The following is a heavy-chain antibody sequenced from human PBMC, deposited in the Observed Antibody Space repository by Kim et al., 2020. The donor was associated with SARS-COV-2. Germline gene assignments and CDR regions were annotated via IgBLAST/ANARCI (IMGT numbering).Heavy chain of an antibody. D-gene: IGHD1-26*01. Sequence: YYNPSLKSRVNISADTSKNEVSLSLTSVTAADTAVYYCARIYYPFFCLDVWGKGTSVTVS. J-gene: IGHJ6*03. CDR3: ARIYYPFFCLDV. V-gene: IGHV4-39*01.